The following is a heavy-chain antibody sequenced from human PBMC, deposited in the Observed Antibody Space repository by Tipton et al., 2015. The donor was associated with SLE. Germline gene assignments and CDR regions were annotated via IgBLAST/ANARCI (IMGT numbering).Heavy chain of an antibody. J-gene: IGHJ4*02. D-gene: IGHD6-13*01. CDR1: GFPFSDYG. Sequence: SLRLSCAAAGFPFSDYGMNWVRQAPGKGLEWVSTISGTTPYVFYAASVKGRFTISRDNAKNSVYLQMNSLRVENTGVYYCGRGAGPDYWGQGTLVSVSS. CDR3: GRGAGPDY. V-gene: IGHV3-21*03. CDR2: ISGTTPYV.